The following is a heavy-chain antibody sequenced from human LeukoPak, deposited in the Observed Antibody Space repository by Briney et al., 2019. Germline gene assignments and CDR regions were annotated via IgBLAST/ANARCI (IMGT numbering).Heavy chain of an antibody. CDR3: ASTGYSSSWYYFDY. CDR1: GGSISSYY. Sequence: PSETLSLTCTVSGGSISSYYWSWIRQPPGKGLEWIGYIYYSGSTYYNPSLKSRVTISVDRSKNQFSLKLSSVTAADTAVYYCASTGYSSSWYYFDYWGQGTLVTVSS. J-gene: IGHJ4*02. CDR2: IYYSGST. D-gene: IGHD6-13*01. V-gene: IGHV4-59*12.